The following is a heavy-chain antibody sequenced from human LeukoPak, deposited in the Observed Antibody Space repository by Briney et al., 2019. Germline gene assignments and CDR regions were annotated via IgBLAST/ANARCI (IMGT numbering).Heavy chain of an antibody. Sequence: SETLSLTCTVSGGSISSSSYYWGWIRQPPGKGLEWIGSIYYSGSTYYNPSLKSRVTISVDTSKNQFSLKLSSVTAADTAVYYCARADPYYYDSSGYYHDYWGQGTLVTVSS. CDR3: ARADPYYYDSSGYYHDY. CDR2: IYYSGST. J-gene: IGHJ4*02. CDR1: GGSISSSSYY. D-gene: IGHD3-22*01. V-gene: IGHV4-39*07.